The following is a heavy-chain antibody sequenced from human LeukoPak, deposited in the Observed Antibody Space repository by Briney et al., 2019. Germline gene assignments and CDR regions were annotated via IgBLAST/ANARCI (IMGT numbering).Heavy chain of an antibody. Sequence: GGSLRLSCAASGFRFSDAWMTWVRQAPGKGLEWVGLIKGKAGGETTHYAAPVKVRFTISRDDSRNTLYLQMNSLKTEDTALYYCAKDVPLTGGRSLLYWGQGTLVSVSS. CDR3: AKDVPLTGGRSLLY. D-gene: IGHD2-8*02. CDR1: GFRFSDAW. CDR2: IKGKAGGETT. J-gene: IGHJ4*02. V-gene: IGHV3-15*01.